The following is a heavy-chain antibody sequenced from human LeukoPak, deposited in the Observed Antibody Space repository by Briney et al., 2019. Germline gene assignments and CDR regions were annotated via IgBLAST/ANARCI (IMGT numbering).Heavy chain of an antibody. D-gene: IGHD3-3*01. J-gene: IGHJ4*02. Sequence: SETLSLTCTDSGGSISSSSYYWGWIRQPPGKGLEWIGSIYYSGSTYYNPSLKSRVTISVDTSKNQFSLKLSSVTAADTAVYYCARHLTGSIFGVVTPGFDYWGQGTLVTVSS. CDR1: GGSISSSSYY. CDR3: ARHLTGSIFGVVTPGFDY. V-gene: IGHV4-39*01. CDR2: IYYSGST.